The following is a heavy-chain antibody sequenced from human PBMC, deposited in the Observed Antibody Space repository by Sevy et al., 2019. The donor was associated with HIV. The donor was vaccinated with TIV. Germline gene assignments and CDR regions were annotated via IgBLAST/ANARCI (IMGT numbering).Heavy chain of an antibody. CDR3: ARGKSGYGYALNY. CDR2: IHSDDTT. CDR1: GFTFSNAW. J-gene: IGHJ4*02. Sequence: GGSLRLSCAASGFTFSNAWMTWVRQAPGKGLEGVSVIHSDDTTYHADSLKDRFTISRDNFKNTLYLHMSSLRAEDTAVYYCARGKSGYGYALNYWGQGTLVTVSS. D-gene: IGHD5-18*01. V-gene: IGHV3-66*01.